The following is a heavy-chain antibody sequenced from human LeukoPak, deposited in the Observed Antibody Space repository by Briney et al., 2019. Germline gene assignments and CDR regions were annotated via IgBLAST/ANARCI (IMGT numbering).Heavy chain of an antibody. CDR3: ARGGMTVDTAMVVVN. V-gene: IGHV4-59*01. Sequence: SETLSLTCTVSGGSISSYYWSWIRQPPGKGLEWIGYIYYSGSTNYNPSLKSRVTISVDTSKNQFSLKLSSVTAADTAVYYCARGGMTVDTAMVVVNWGQGTLVTVSS. CDR1: GGSISSYY. CDR2: IYYSGST. J-gene: IGHJ4*02. D-gene: IGHD5-18*01.